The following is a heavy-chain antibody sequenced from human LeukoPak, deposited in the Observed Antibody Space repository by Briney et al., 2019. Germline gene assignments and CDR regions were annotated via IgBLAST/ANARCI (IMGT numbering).Heavy chain of an antibody. CDR1: GYTFTSYY. V-gene: IGHV1-46*01. J-gene: IGHJ4*02. Sequence: GASVKVSCKASGYTFTSYYIHWVRQAPGQGLEWMGIINPSGGSTSYAQKFQGRVTMTRDTSTSTVYMELSRLRSDDTAVYYCARLVDRPGPYHYWGQGTLVTVSS. CDR3: ARLVDRPGPYHY. CDR2: INPSGGST. D-gene: IGHD2-21*01.